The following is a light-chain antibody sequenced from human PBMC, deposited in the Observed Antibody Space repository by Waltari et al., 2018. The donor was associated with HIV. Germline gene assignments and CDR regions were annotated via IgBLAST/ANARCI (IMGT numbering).Light chain of an antibody. CDR2: KDT. Sequence: SYELTQPSSVSVSPGQTASITCSGDALAKKSARWFQQKPGQAPILVIYKDTERPSGIPERFSGSSSGTTVTLTISGAQVEDEADYFCYSAADKNVLFGGGTKLTVL. CDR1: ALAKKS. V-gene: IGLV3-27*01. CDR3: YSAADKNVL. J-gene: IGLJ2*01.